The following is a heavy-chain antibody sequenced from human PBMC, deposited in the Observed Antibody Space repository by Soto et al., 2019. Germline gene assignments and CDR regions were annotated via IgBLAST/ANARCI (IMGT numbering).Heavy chain of an antibody. D-gene: IGHD2-15*01. Sequence: QVQLVESGGGVVQPERSLRLSCAASGFTFSRQAMHWVRQAPGRGLEWVAVIWYHGVDKYYADSVKGRFTISRDNSKNTVYRQMNSLRGEDTDVYYCATGFLGLCTGGNCPLDSWGQGSLVPVSS. CDR1: GFTFSRQA. CDR2: IWYHGVDK. J-gene: IGHJ4*02. V-gene: IGHV3-33*01. CDR3: ATGFLGLCTGGNCPLDS.